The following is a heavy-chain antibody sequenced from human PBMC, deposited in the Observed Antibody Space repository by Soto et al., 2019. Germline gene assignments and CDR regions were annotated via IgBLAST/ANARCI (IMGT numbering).Heavy chain of an antibody. CDR2: IVPIFGTA. D-gene: IGHD6-19*01. Sequence: QVQLVQSGTEVKKPGSSVNVSCKTFGGTFRSYAISWVRQAPGQGLEWMGVIVPIFGTANYAQKFQGRVTITADEATSTAYLELSSLRSEDTAVYYCARGRSSGWYGGVFDYWGQGTLVTVSS. J-gene: IGHJ4*02. V-gene: IGHV1-69*01. CDR1: GGTFRSYA. CDR3: ARGRSSGWYGGVFDY.